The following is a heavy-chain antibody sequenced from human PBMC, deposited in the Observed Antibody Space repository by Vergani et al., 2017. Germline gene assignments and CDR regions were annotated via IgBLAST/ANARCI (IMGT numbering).Heavy chain of an antibody. CDR3: ARRGYCSSTSCSKGGVDY. Sequence: EVQLVESGGGLVQPGWSLRLSCAASGFTFSSYWMSWVRQAPGKGLEWVANIKQDGSEKYYVDSVKGRFTISRDNAKNSLYLQMNSLRAEDTAVYYCARRGYCSSTSCSKGGVDYWGQGTLVTVSS. J-gene: IGHJ4*02. V-gene: IGHV3-7*01. CDR2: IKQDGSEK. D-gene: IGHD2-2*01. CDR1: GFTFSSYW.